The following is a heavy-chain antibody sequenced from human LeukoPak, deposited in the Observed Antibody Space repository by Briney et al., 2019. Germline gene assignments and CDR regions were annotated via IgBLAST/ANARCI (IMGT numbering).Heavy chain of an antibody. CDR2: IKQDGREK. D-gene: IGHD2-15*01. CDR3: ARGGANYYYYYMDV. J-gene: IGHJ6*03. CDR1: GFTFSSYW. Sequence: GGTLRLSCAASGFTFSSYWMSWVRKAPGKELEGVANIKQDGREKYYVDSLKGRFTISRDNAKNSLYLQMNRLRAEDTAVYYCARGGANYYYYYMDVWGKGTTVTVS. V-gene: IGHV3-7*01.